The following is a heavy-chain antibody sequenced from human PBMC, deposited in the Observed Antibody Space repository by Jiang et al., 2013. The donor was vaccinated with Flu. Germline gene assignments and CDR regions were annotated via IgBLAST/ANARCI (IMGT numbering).Heavy chain of an antibody. D-gene: IGHD3-22*01. J-gene: IGHJ3*02. CDR3: ARGGTPGDYCARSSYYYDSSGRGVWAFDI. V-gene: IGHV4-30-4*08. Sequence: GPGLVKPSQTLSLTCTVSGGSISSGDYYWSWIRQPPGKGLEWIGYIYYSGSTYYNPSLKSRVTISVDTSKNQFSLKLSSVTAADTAVYYCARGGTPGDYCARSSYYYDSSGRGVWAFDIVGQGTMVTVSS. CDR1: GGSISSGDYY. CDR2: IYYSGST.